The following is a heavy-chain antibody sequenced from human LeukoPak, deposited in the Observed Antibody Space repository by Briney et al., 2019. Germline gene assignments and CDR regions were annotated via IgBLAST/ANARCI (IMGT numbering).Heavy chain of an antibody. Sequence: PGGSLRLSCAASGFTSSSYGMHWVRQAPGKGLEWVAVISYDGSNKYYADSVKGRFTISRDNSKNTLYLQMNSLRAEDTAVYYCAKDGVLRYFDWLLYSFLDYWGQGTLVTVSS. D-gene: IGHD3-9*01. V-gene: IGHV3-30*18. J-gene: IGHJ4*02. CDR3: AKDGVLRYFDWLLYSFLDY. CDR2: ISYDGSNK. CDR1: GFTSSSYG.